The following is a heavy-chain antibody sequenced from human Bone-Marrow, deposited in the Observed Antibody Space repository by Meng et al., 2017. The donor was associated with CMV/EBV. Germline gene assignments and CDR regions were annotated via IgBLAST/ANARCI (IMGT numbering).Heavy chain of an antibody. CDR1: GFTFSSYG. CDR2: IRYDGSNK. V-gene: IGHV3-30*02. J-gene: IGHJ6*04. Sequence: GGSLRLSCAASGFTFSSYGMHWVRQAPGKGLEWVAFIRYDGSNKYYADSVKGRFTISRDNSKNTLYLQMNSLRAEDTAVYYCAKDMHCSSTSCYGMDVWGTGTTVTVSS. D-gene: IGHD2-2*01. CDR3: AKDMHCSSTSCYGMDV.